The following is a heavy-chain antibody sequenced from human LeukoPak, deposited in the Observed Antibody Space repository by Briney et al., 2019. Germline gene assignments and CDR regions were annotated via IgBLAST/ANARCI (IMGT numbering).Heavy chain of an antibody. J-gene: IGHJ4*02. V-gene: IGHV4-38-2*02. CDR2: IYHSGST. CDR1: GYSISSGYY. CDR3: ARVGLGSGWYGGDYFDY. D-gene: IGHD6-19*01. Sequence: SETLSLTCTVSGYSISSGYYWGWIRQPPGKGLEWIGSIYHSGSTYYNPSLKSRVTISVDTSKNQFSLKLSSVTAADTAVYYCARVGLGSGWYGGDYFDYWGQGTLVTVSS.